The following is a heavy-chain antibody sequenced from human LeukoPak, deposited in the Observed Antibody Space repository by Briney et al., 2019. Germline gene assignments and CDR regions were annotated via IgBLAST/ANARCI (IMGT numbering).Heavy chain of an antibody. CDR3: ATDAPQPAAALHYYYYYMDV. Sequence: ASVKVSCKVSGDTLTELSMHWVRQAPGKGLEWMGGFDPEDGETIYAQKFQGRVTMTEDTSTDTAYMELSSLGSEDTAVYYCATDAPQPAAALHYYYYYMDVWGKGTTVTVSS. CDR2: FDPEDGET. V-gene: IGHV1-24*01. CDR1: GDTLTELS. J-gene: IGHJ6*03. D-gene: IGHD2-2*01.